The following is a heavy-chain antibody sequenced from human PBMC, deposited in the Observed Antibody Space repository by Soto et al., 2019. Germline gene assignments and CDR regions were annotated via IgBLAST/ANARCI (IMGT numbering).Heavy chain of an antibody. CDR2: IIPMFGTA. V-gene: IGHV1-69*01. J-gene: IGHJ6*02. D-gene: IGHD6-19*01. Sequence: QVQLVQSGAEVRKPGSSVKVSCKASGGTFSRYPISWVRQAPGQGLEWMGGIIPMFGTANHAQKFQGRVNSTADESTSTAYMELSSRRSEDTAMYLCARARAVAGLYHGMDVGGQGTTVIVSS. CDR3: ARARAVAGLYHGMDV. CDR1: GGTFSRYP.